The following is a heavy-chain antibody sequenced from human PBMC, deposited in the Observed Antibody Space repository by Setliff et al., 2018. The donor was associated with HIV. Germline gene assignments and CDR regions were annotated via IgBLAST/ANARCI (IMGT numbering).Heavy chain of an antibody. D-gene: IGHD3-16*01. CDR1: NGSIGTYY. V-gene: IGHV4-59*01. Sequence: PSETLSLTCTDSNGSIGTYYWTWIRQPPGKGLEYIGYIYFTGPTKFNPSLKSRVTMSVDTSKKQFSLKLSSVTAADTAVYYCARGNNDYVYLDYWGQGALVTVSS. CDR2: IYFTGPT. J-gene: IGHJ4*02. CDR3: ARGNNDYVYLDY.